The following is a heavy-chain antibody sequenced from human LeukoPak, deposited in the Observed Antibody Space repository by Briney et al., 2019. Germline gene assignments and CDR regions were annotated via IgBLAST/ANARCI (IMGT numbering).Heavy chain of an antibody. V-gene: IGHV3-21*01. CDR3: ARESNRAVAAKVPSIDY. D-gene: IGHD6-19*01. J-gene: IGHJ4*02. Sequence: PGGSLRLSCAASGFTFSTYSMNWVRQAPGKGLEWVSSINNSGTYVYYADSVKGRFTISKDNAKNSLYLQMSSLRAEDTAVYYCARESNRAVAAKVPSIDYWGQGTLVTVSS. CDR2: INNSGTYV. CDR1: GFTFSTYS.